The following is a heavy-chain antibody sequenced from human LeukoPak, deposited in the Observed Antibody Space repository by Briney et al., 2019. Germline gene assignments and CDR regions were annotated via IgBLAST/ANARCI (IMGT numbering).Heavy chain of an antibody. CDR3: ARDMVVAARGGMDV. CDR2: ISSSSSYT. CDR1: GFTFSDYY. D-gene: IGHD2-15*01. V-gene: IGHV3-11*06. J-gene: IGHJ6*02. Sequence: GGSLRLSCAASGFTFSDYYMNWIRQAPGKGLEWVSYISSSSSYTNYADSVKGRFTISRDNAKNSLYLQMNSLRAEDTAVYYCARDMVVAARGGMDVWGQGTTVTVSS.